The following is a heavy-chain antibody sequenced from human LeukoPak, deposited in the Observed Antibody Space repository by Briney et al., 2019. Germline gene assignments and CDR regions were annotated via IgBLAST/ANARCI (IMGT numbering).Heavy chain of an antibody. J-gene: IGHJ3*02. D-gene: IGHD4-23*01. V-gene: IGHV3-23*01. CDR1: GFTFSSYA. CDR2: ISGSGGST. CDR3: ARDETPDDAFDI. Sequence: GGSLRLSCAASGFTFSSYAMSWVRQAPGKGLEWVSAISGSGGSTYYADSVKGRFTISRDNSKNALYLQMNSLRAEDTAVYYCARDETPDDAFDIWGQGTMATVSS.